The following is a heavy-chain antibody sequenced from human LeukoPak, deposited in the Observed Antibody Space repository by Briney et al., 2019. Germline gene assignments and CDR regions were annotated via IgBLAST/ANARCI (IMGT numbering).Heavy chain of an antibody. CDR1: GGSISSGSYY. D-gene: IGHD3-22*01. J-gene: IGHJ3*02. Sequence: PSQTLSLTCTVSGGSISSGSYYWSWIRQPAGKGLEWIGRIYTSGGTNYNPSLKSLITMSVDTSKNQFSLKLSSVTAADTAVYYCARDHDSSGIYYRATFDIWGQGTMVTVSS. CDR3: ARDHDSSGIYYRATFDI. CDR2: IYTSGGT. V-gene: IGHV4-61*02.